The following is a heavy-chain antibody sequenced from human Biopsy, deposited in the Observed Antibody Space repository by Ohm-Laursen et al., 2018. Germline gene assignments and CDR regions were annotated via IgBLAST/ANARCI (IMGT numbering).Heavy chain of an antibody. V-gene: IGHV3-9*01. Sequence: SLRLSCAASGFIFDDYATHWVRQAPGKGLEWVSGISWDSGRIDYADSVKGRFTISRDNSKNTLYLQMNSLRAEDTAMYYCARPTNARAGGAPFDIWGQGTMVTVSS. J-gene: IGHJ3*02. D-gene: IGHD1-1*01. CDR2: ISWDSGRI. CDR1: GFIFDDYA. CDR3: ARPTNARAGGAPFDI.